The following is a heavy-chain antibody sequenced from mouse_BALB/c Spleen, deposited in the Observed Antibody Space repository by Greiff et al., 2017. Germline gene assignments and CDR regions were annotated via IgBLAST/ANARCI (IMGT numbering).Heavy chain of an antibody. Sequence: EVQLVESGGGLVKPGGSLKLSCAASGFTFSSYAMSWVRQTPEKRLEWVASISSGGSTYYPDSVKGRCTISRDNAKNTLYLQMSSLKSEDTAMYYCTRNYGNIMDYWGQGTSVTVSS. J-gene: IGHJ4*01. V-gene: IGHV5-6-5*01. CDR2: ISSGGST. CDR1: GFTFSSYA. D-gene: IGHD2-1*01. CDR3: TRNYGNIMDY.